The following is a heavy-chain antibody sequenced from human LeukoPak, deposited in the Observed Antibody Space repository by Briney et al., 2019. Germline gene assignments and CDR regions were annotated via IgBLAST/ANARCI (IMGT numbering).Heavy chain of an antibody. CDR3: ARIRSPEVAFDI. V-gene: IGHV4-31*03. CDR1: GGSISSGGYY. Sequence: SETLSLTCTVSGGSISSGGYYWSWIRQHPGKGLEWIGYIYYSGSTYYNPSLKSRVTISVDTSKNQISLKLSSVTAADTAVYYCARIRSPEVAFDIWGQGTMVTVSS. CDR2: IYYSGST. J-gene: IGHJ3*02. D-gene: IGHD2-15*01.